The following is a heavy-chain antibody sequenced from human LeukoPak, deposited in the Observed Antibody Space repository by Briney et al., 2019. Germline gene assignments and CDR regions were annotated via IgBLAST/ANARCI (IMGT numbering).Heavy chain of an antibody. CDR1: GGSISTSNYY. CDR2: IFYSGST. V-gene: IGHV4-39*07. D-gene: IGHD3-3*01. J-gene: IGHJ4*02. Sequence: SETLSLTCTVSGGSISTSNYYWGWIRQPPGKGLEWIGNIFYSGSTYYSPSLRSRVTISLDTSRNQFSLKLNSVTAADTAVYYCARGLYLRFWGQGTLVTVSS. CDR3: ARGLYLRF.